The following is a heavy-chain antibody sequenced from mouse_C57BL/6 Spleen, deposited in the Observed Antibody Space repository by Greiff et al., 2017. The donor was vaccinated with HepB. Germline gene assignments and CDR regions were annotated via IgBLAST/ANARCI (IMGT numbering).Heavy chain of an antibody. V-gene: IGHV7-3*01. Sequence: EVQLQESGGGLVQPGGSLSLSCAASGFTFTDYYMSWVRQPPGKALEWLGFIRNKANGYTTEYSASVKGRFTISRDNSQSILYLQMNALRAEDSATYYCARYILTGYFDYWGQGTTLTVSS. CDR2: IRNKANGYTT. CDR1: GFTFTDYY. CDR3: ARYILTGYFDY. J-gene: IGHJ2*01. D-gene: IGHD4-1*01.